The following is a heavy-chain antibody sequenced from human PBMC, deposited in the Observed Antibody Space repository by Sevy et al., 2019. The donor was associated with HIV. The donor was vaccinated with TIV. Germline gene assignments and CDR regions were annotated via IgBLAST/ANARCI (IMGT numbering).Heavy chain of an antibody. CDR3: ARGTYYYGSGSYYRFLYYYYMDV. Sequence: SETLSLTCTVSGGSISSYYWSWIRQRPGKGLEWIGYIYYSGSTNYNPSLKSRVTISVDTSKNQFSLKLSSVTAADTAVYYCARGTYYYGSGSYYRFLYYYYMDVWGKGTTGTVSS. CDR2: IYYSGST. D-gene: IGHD3-10*01. V-gene: IGHV4-59*01. CDR1: GGSISSYY. J-gene: IGHJ6*03.